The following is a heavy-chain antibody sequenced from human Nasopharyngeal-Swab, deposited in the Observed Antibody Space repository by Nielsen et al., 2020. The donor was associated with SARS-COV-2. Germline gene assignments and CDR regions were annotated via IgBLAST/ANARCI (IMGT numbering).Heavy chain of an antibody. CDR3: ARVNNGGGIVPASYSFFMDV. D-gene: IGHD2-2*01. CDR1: GVSFSGYH. J-gene: IGHJ6*03. Sequence: SETLSLTCSLNGVSFSGYHWGWIRQSPGERLEWIGDITRRGNTNYNPALKSRVIMSVATSKDEFSLKLTSVTAADTAIYFCARVNNGGGIVPASYSFFMDVWGKGTSVAVSS. CDR2: ITRRGNT. V-gene: IGHV4-34*01.